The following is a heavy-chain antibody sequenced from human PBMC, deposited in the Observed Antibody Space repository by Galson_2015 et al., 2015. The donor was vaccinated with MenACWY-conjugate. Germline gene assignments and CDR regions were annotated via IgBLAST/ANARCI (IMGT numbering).Heavy chain of an antibody. CDR2: ISDSGAAT. J-gene: IGHJ6*03. CDR3: AKDVYMDV. Sequence: SLRLSCAVSGFTFRQYAMSWVRQAPGTGRGWVVIISDSGAATHYIDSVKGRFTISRDNSKNTLYLQMSRLRAEDTALYYCAKDVYMDVWGKGTTVSVSS. CDR1: GFTFRQYA. V-gene: IGHV3-23*01.